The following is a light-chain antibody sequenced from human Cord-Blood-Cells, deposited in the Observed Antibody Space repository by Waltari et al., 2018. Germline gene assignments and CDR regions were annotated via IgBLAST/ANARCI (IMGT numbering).Light chain of an antibody. CDR3: CSYAGSSTLV. CDR1: SSDVRSYNL. Sequence: QPALTQPASVSGSPGQSITLSCTGTSSDVRSYNLVSWYPQHPGKARKLKIYEGSKRPSGVSNRFSGSKSGNTASLTISGLQAEDEADYYCCSYAGSSTLVFGGGTKLTVL. CDR2: EGS. V-gene: IGLV2-23*01. J-gene: IGLJ2*01.